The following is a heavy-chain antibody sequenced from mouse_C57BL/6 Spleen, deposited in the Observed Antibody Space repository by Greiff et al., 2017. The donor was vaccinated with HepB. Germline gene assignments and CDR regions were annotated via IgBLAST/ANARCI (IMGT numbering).Heavy chain of an antibody. CDR1: GFTFSSYA. V-gene: IGHV5-4*01. CDR2: ISDGGSYT. CDR3: ARSYDGYPFAY. D-gene: IGHD2-3*01. Sequence: EVQVVESGGGLVKPGGSLKLSCAASGFTFSSYAMSWVRQTPEKRLEWVATISDGGSYTYYPDNVKGRFTISRDNAKNNLYLQMSHLKSEDTAMYYCARSYDGYPFAYWGQGTLVTVSA. J-gene: IGHJ3*01.